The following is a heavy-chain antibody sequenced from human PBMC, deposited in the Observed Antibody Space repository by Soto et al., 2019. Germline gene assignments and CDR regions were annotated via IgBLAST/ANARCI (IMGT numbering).Heavy chain of an antibody. CDR2: INQDGREK. D-gene: IGHD7-27*01. J-gene: IGHJ4*02. CDR1: GFIFSSYW. Sequence: EVQLVESGGNLVQPGGTLRLSCAASGFIFSSYWMNWVRQAPGKGLEWVASINQDGREKYYVDSVKGRFTISRDNAKISLYLQVNGLRAEDTAVYYCARDGEAPGLYLDYWGQGTLVTVSS. CDR3: ARDGEAPGLYLDY. V-gene: IGHV3-7*01.